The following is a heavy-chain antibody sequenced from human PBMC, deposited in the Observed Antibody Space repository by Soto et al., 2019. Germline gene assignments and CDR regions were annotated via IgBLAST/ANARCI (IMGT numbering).Heavy chain of an antibody. CDR2: IVVGSGNT. CDR1: GFTFTSYA. D-gene: IGHD6-19*01. V-gene: IGHV1-58*01. Sequence: QMQLVQSGPEVKKPGTSVKVSCKASGFTFTSYAVQWVRQARGQRLVWIGWIVVGSGNTNYEQKCQERVTITRDMSTSTAYMELSSLRSEDTAVYYCAAERYSSGWYTGGDFDYWGQGTLVTFSS. J-gene: IGHJ4*02. CDR3: AAERYSSGWYTGGDFDY.